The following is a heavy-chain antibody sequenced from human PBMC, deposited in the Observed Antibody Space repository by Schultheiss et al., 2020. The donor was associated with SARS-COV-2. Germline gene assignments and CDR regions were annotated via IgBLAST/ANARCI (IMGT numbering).Heavy chain of an antibody. V-gene: IGHV4-59*12. CDR2: IYYSGST. D-gene: IGHD6-19*01. CDR1: GGSISSYY. J-gene: IGHJ4*02. CDR3: ARWIAVAGVFDY. Sequence: SETLSLTCTVSGGSISSYYWSWIRQPPGKGLEWIGYIYYSGSTNYNPSLKSRVTMSVDTSKNQFSLKLSSVTAADTAVYYCARWIAVAGVFDYWGQGTLVTVSS.